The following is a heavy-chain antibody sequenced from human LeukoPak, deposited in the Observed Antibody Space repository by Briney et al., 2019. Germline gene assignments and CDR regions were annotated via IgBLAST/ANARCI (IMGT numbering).Heavy chain of an antibody. CDR3: VRGSSGTVVRGVSWAWFDP. CDR1: GFTLNTYW. D-gene: IGHD3-10*01. CDR2: IKPDGSGK. J-gene: IGHJ5*02. Sequence: PGGSLRLSCVASGFTLNTYWMTWVRQAPGKGLEWVANIKPDGSGKYFVDSVRGRFTISRDNVKNSLYLQMNSLRAEDTAVYYCVRGSSGTVVRGVSWAWFDPWGQGTLVTVSS. V-gene: IGHV3-7*05.